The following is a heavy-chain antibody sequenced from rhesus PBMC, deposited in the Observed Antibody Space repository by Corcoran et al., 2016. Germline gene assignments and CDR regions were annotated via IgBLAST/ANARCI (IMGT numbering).Heavy chain of an antibody. CDR2: IDVNIADT. Sequence: QVQLQESGPGLVKPSETLSLPCAVSGGSISGYYWSWIRQPPGKGLEWIGNIDVNIADTNYNPALKRRGTMSKDTSKNQFSLKLSSVTAADTALYYCARSSGNDIGYYFDYWGQGVLVTVSS. CDR3: ARSSGNDIGYYFDY. D-gene: IGHD1-44*01. V-gene: IGHV4-81*01. CDR1: GGSISGYY. J-gene: IGHJ4*01.